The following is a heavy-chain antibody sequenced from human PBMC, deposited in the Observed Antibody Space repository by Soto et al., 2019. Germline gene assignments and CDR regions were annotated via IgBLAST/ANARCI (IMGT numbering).Heavy chain of an antibody. J-gene: IGHJ6*02. D-gene: IGHD3-10*01. CDR1: GYTFTAYY. CDR2: INPRFGDT. V-gene: IGHV1-2*02. CDR3: ASNMDYYYGPGSGNGHGF. Sequence: QVQLVQSGAELKEPGDSVRVSCEASGYTFTAYYIHWVRQAPGQGLEWMGWINPRFGDTSYAQDFQGRVSMTRDTSISTVYMELSSLTSDDTAIYYCASNMDYYYGPGSGNGHGFWGQGTTVTVFS.